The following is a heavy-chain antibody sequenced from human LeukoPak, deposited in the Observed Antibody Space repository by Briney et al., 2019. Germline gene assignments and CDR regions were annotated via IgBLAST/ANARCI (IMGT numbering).Heavy chain of an antibody. Sequence: GGSLRLSCAASGFTFSSYSMNWVRQAPGKGLGWVSSISSSSSYIYYADSVKGRFTISRDNAKNSLYLQMNSLRAEDTAVYYCARDRAQVVARLDYWGQGTLVTVSS. J-gene: IGHJ4*02. CDR2: ISSSSSYI. CDR3: ARDRAQVVARLDY. D-gene: IGHD2-15*01. CDR1: GFTFSSYS. V-gene: IGHV3-21*01.